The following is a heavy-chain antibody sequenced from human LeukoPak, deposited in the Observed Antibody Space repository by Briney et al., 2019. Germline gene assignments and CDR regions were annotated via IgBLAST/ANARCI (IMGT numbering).Heavy chain of an antibody. Sequence: GGSLRLSCAASGFTFSNYWIPWVRQAPGKGLVWVSRINSDGNSTSYADSVKGRFTISRDNAKNTLYLQMNSLRAEDTAVYYCASLGRSFDYWGQGTLVTVSS. CDR1: GFTFSNYW. V-gene: IGHV3-74*01. D-gene: IGHD1-26*01. CDR3: ASLGRSFDY. CDR2: INSDGNST. J-gene: IGHJ4*02.